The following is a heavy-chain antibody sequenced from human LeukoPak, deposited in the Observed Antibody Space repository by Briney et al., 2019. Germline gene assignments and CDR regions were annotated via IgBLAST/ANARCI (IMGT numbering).Heavy chain of an antibody. CDR1: GFTFSSYA. V-gene: IGHV3-30-3*01. CDR2: ISYDGSNK. J-gene: IGHJ4*02. Sequence: GGSLRLSCAASGFTFSSYAMHWVRQAPGKGLEWVAVISYDGSNKYYADSVKGRFTISRDNSKNTLYLQMNSLRAEDTAVYCCARGTIAAAGTEVRFDYWGQGTLVTVSS. CDR3: ARGTIAAAGTEVRFDY. D-gene: IGHD6-13*01.